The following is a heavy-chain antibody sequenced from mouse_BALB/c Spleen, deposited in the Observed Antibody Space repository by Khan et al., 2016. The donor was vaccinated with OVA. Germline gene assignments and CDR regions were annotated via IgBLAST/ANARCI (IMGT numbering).Heavy chain of an antibody. V-gene: IGHV9-3-1*01. Sequence: QIQLVQSGPELKKPGETVKISCKASGHTFTNFGMNWVKQAPGKGLKWMGWINTYTGEPTYADDFNGRFAFSLEASASTAYLQLNNLTNEDTATYFCARPPYCSYAMDNWGKGTSVPVSS. CDR3: ARPPYCSYAMDN. CDR2: INTYTGEP. D-gene: IGHD2-10*01. J-gene: IGHJ4*01. CDR1: GHTFTNFG.